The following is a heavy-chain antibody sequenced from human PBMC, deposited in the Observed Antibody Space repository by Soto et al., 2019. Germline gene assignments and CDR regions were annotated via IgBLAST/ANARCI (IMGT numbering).Heavy chain of an antibody. CDR1: GFTFSDHY. J-gene: IGHJ4*02. Sequence: EVQLVESGGGLVQPGGSLRLSCAASGFTFSDHYMDWVRQAPGKGLEWVGRVRNKANGYTTEYAASVKGRFTISRDDSKSSLYLQMNSLKTEDTAVYFCVRVVMRGSYYLDYWGQGSLVTVSS. V-gene: IGHV3-72*01. CDR2: VRNKANGYTT. CDR3: VRVVMRGSYYLDY. D-gene: IGHD1-26*01.